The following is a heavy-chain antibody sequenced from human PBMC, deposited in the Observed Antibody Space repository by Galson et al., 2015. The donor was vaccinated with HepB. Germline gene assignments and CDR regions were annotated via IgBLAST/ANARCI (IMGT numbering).Heavy chain of an antibody. CDR2: IYYSGST. Sequence: ETLSLTCAVSGGSISSSSYYWGWIRQPPGKGLEWIGSIYYSGSTYYNPSLKSRVTISVDTSKNQFSLKLSSVTAADTAVYYSVVVVVATKTNGDAFDIWGQGTMVTVSS. J-gene: IGHJ3*02. CDR3: VVVVVATKTNGDAFDI. D-gene: IGHD2-15*01. V-gene: IGHV4-39*01. CDR1: GGSISSSSYY.